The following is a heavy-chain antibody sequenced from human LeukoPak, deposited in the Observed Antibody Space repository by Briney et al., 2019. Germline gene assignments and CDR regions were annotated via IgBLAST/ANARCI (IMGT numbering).Heavy chain of an antibody. CDR3: ARHVSDYYGSTYYFDY. CDR1: GGSISSGDYY. Sequence: SETLSLTCTVSGGSISSGDYYWSWIRQPPGKGLEWIVYIYYSGSTYYNPSLKSRVTISVDTSKNQFSLKLSSVTAADTAVYYCARHVSDYYGSTYYFDYWGQGTLVTVSS. CDR2: IYYSGST. V-gene: IGHV4-30-4*01. D-gene: IGHD3-10*01. J-gene: IGHJ4*02.